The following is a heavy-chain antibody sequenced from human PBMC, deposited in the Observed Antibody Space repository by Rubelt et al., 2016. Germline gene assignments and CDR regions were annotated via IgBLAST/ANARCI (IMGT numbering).Heavy chain of an antibody. V-gene: IGHV4-39*01. CDR3: ARLLRSYWYFDL. CDR2: IYYSGST. Sequence: QLQLQESGPGLVKPAETLSLTCTVSGGSISSSSYYWGWLRQPPGKGLEWIGSIYYSGSTYYNPSLKSRVTISVDTSKNQFPLKLSSGTAEDTAVHYCARLLRSYWYFDLWGRGTLVTVSS. J-gene: IGHJ2*01. CDR1: GGSISSSSYY.